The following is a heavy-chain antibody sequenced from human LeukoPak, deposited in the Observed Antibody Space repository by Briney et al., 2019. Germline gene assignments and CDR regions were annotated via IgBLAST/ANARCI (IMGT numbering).Heavy chain of an antibody. CDR2: IWYGGSNK. CDR3: TRGDLYSSSWPAAFDI. V-gene: IGHV3-33*08. CDR1: GFTFSSYG. D-gene: IGHD6-13*01. Sequence: PGGSLRLSCAASGFTFSSYGMHWVRQAPGKGLEWVAVIWYGGSNKYYADSVKGRFTISRDNSKNTLYLQMNSLRAEDTAVYYCTRGDLYSSSWPAAFDIWGQGTMVTVSS. J-gene: IGHJ3*02.